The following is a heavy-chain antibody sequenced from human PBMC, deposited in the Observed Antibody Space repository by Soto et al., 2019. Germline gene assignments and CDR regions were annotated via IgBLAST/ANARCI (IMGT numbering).Heavy chain of an antibody. Sequence: ASVKLSCKASGGTFSSYAISWVRQAPGQGLEWMGGIIPIFGTANYAQKFQGRVTITADESTSTAYMELSSLRSEDTAVYYCARRELDRSGYYALWGQGTLVTVSS. CDR2: IIPIFGTA. CDR1: GGTFSSYA. V-gene: IGHV1-69*13. CDR3: ARRELDRSGYYAL. J-gene: IGHJ4*02. D-gene: IGHD3-22*01.